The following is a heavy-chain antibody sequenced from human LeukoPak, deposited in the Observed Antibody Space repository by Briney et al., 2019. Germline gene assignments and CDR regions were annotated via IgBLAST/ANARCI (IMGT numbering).Heavy chain of an antibody. Sequence: ASVKVSCKASGYTLTSYYMHWVRQAPGQGLEWMGIINPSGGSTSYAQKFQGRVTMTRDTSTSTVYMELSSLRSEDTAVYYCASVSDDDAFDIWGQGTMVTVSS. CDR3: ASVSDDDAFDI. V-gene: IGHV1-46*01. CDR1: GYTLTSYY. CDR2: INPSGGST. J-gene: IGHJ3*02.